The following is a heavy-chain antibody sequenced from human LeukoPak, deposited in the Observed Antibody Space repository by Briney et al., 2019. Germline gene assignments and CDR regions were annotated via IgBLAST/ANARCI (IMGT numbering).Heavy chain of an antibody. CDR2: ISHSGST. CDR1: GGSFSGYY. V-gene: IGHV4-34*01. CDR3: ARGAKGYGVSYYYYYYMDV. J-gene: IGHJ6*03. D-gene: IGHD4-17*01. Sequence: SETLSLTCAVYGGSFSGYYWSWIRQPPGKGLEWIGEISHSGSTNYNPSLKSRVTISVDTSKNQFSLKLSSVTAADTAVYYCARGAKGYGVSYYYYYYMDVWGKGTTVTVSS.